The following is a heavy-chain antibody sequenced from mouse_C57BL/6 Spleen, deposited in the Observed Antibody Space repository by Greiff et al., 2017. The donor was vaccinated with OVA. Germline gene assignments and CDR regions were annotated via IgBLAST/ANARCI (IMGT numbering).Heavy chain of an antibody. CDR1: GFTFSDYY. Sequence: EVMLVESGGGLVQPGGSLKLSCAASGFTFSDYYMYWVRQTPEKRLEWVAYISNGGGSTYYPDTVKGRFTISRENAKNTLYLQMSRLKSEDTAMYYCARHEGGSSSYFAYWGQGTLVTVSA. CDR2: ISNGGGST. CDR3: ARHEGGSSSYFAY. V-gene: IGHV5-12*01. D-gene: IGHD1-1*01. J-gene: IGHJ3*01.